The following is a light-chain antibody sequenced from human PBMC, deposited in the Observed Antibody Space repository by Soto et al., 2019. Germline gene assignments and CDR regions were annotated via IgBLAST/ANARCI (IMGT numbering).Light chain of an antibody. CDR3: SSFSSSSTLYV. V-gene: IGLV2-14*01. CDR2: EFS. Sequence: QSALTQPASVSGSPGQSITISCTGTSSDVGGHNYVSWYQHHADKAPKLMIYEFSNRPSGVSNRFSGSKSGNTASLTIYGLQAEDEADYYCSSFSSSSTLYVFGTGTKLTVL. CDR1: SSDVGGHNY. J-gene: IGLJ1*01.